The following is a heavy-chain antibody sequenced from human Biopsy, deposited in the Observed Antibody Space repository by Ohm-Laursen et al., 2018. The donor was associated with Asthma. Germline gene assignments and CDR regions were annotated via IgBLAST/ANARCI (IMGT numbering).Heavy chain of an antibody. D-gene: IGHD1-26*01. CDR2: VYSSGST. CDR1: GGSTSSEDYY. Sequence: SETLSLTCTVSGGSTSSEDYYWTWIRQPPGKGLEWVGYVYSSGSTYYNPSLDSRVMISLDTSKNQFSLSLSSVIAADTAVYFCARDLGIVGATPDGFNIWGQGTLVTVSS. V-gene: IGHV4-30-4*01. CDR3: ARDLGIVGATPDGFNI. J-gene: IGHJ3*02.